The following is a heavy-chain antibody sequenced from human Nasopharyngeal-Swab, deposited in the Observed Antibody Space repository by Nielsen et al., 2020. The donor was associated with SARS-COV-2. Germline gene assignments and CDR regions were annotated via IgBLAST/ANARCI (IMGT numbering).Heavy chain of an antibody. J-gene: IGHJ6*03. CDR3: AKDSRSSYYDAYYYSMDV. V-gene: IGHV3-9*01. D-gene: IGHD4-11*01. CDR1: GFTFDDYA. Sequence: GGSLRLSCAVSGFTFDDYAMHWVRQAPGKGLEWVSSISRNAASIGYAASVKGRSTISRDNAKNSLYLQMSTLRAEDTALYYCAKDSRSSYYDAYYYSMDVWGKGTTVTVSS. CDR2: ISRNAASI.